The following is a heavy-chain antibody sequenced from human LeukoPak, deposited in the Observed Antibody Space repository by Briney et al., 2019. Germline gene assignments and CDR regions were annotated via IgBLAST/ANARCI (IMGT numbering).Heavy chain of an antibody. CDR3: ARSVGYCSSTSCYTSSNWFDP. V-gene: IGHV4-31*03. D-gene: IGHD2-2*02. Sequence: SETLSLTCTVSGGSISSGGYYWSWIRQHPGKGLERIGYIYYSGSTYYNPSLKSRVTISVDTSKNQFSLKLSSVTAADTAVYYCARSVGYCSSTSCYTSSNWFDPWGQGTLVTVSS. J-gene: IGHJ5*02. CDR2: IYYSGST. CDR1: GGSISSGGYY.